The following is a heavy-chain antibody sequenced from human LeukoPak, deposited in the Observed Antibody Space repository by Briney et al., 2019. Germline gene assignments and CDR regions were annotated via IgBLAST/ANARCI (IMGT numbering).Heavy chain of an antibody. J-gene: IGHJ4*02. CDR1: GYSFTSYW. V-gene: IGHV5-51*01. CDR2: IYPGDSDT. Sequence: RGESLKISCKGSGYSFTSYWIGWVRQMPGKGLEWMWIIYPGDSDTRYSPSFQGQVTISADKSISTAYLQWSSLKASDTAMYYCARFKGSYYFSFDYWGQGTLVTVSS. D-gene: IGHD1-26*01. CDR3: ARFKGSYYFSFDY.